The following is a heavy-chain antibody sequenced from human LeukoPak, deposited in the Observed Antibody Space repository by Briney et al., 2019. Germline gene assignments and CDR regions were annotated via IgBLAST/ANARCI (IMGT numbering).Heavy chain of an antibody. J-gene: IGHJ6*02. Sequence: PSETLSLTCTVSGGSISSGGYYWSWIRQHPGTGLEWIGYIYYSGSTYYNPSLKSRVTISVDTSKNQFSLKLSSVTAADTAVYYCARSISVDYDSSGYRSSYYGMDVWGQGTTVTVSS. CDR3: ARSISVDYDSSGYRSSYYGMDV. V-gene: IGHV4-31*03. CDR2: IYYSGST. D-gene: IGHD3-22*01. CDR1: GGSISSGGYY.